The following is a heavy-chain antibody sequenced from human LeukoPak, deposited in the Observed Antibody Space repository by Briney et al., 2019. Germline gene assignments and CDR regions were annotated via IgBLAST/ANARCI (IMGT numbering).Heavy chain of an antibody. CDR2: IYYSGST. D-gene: IGHD2-2*01. CDR3: ARGIYCSSTSCYYYFDY. Sequence: SETLSLTCTVSGGSISSYYWSWIRQPPGKGLEWIGCIYYSGSTNYNPSLKSRLTISVDTSKNQFSLKLSSVTAADTAVYYCARGIYCSSTSCYYYFDYWGQGTLVTVSS. V-gene: IGHV4-59*01. CDR1: GGSISSYY. J-gene: IGHJ4*02.